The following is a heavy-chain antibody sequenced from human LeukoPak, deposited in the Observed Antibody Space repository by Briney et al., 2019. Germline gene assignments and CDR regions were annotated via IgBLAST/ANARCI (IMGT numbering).Heavy chain of an antibody. J-gene: IGHJ2*01. CDR1: GGTFSSYA. Sequence: SVKVSCKASGGTFSSYAISWVRQAPGQGLEWMGRIIPILGIANYAQKFQGRVTITADKSTSTAYMELSSLRSEDTAVYYCARPPFYGDYVGDWYFDLWGRGTLVTVSS. D-gene: IGHD4-17*01. CDR3: ARPPFYGDYVGDWYFDL. CDR2: IIPILGIA. V-gene: IGHV1-69*04.